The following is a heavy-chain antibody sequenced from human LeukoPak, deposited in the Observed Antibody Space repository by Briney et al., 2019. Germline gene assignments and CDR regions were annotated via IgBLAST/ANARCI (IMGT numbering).Heavy chain of an antibody. CDR1: GGSISTNNW. D-gene: IGHD3-3*01. J-gene: IGHJ4*02. CDR3: ARDPSSPVLRFLEWLSPSFFDY. Sequence: SGTLSLTCAVSGGSISTNNWWSWVRQPPGKGLEWIGEIYHTGSTNYSPSLRSRVTMSIDKSNNQFSLNLNSVTAADTAVYYCARDPSSPVLRFLEWLSPSFFDYWGQGTLVTVSS. V-gene: IGHV4-4*02. CDR2: IYHTGST.